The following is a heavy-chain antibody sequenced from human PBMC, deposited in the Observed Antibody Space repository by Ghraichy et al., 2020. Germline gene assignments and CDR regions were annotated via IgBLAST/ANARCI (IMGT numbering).Heavy chain of an antibody. CDR3: ARARNYYGSGLYFDY. D-gene: IGHD3-10*01. CDR2: IYYSGST. Sequence: SETLSLTCTVSGGSISSGGYYWSWIRQHPGKGLEWIGYIYYSGSTYYNPSLKSRVTISVDTSKNQFSLKLSSVTAADTAVYYCARARNYYGSGLYFDYWGQGTLVTVSS. J-gene: IGHJ4*02. CDR1: GGSISSGGYY. V-gene: IGHV4-31*03.